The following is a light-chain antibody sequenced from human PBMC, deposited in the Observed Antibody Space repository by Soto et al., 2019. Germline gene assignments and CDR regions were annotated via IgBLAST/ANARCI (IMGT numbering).Light chain of an antibody. CDR2: AAS. J-gene: IGKJ3*01. CDR3: QKYNRV. CDR1: QGISNY. V-gene: IGKV1-27*01. Sequence: DIQMTQSPSSLSASVGDRVTITCRASQGISNYLAWYQQKPGKVPKLLIYAASTLQSGVPSRFSGSGSGTDFTLTISSLQPEDVATYYCQKYNRVFGPGTKVDIK.